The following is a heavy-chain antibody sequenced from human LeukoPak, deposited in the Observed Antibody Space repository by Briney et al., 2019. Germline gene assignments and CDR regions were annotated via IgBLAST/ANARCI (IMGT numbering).Heavy chain of an antibody. CDR1: GFSFSNYI. J-gene: IGHJ4*02. Sequence: GGSLRLSCAAAGFSFSNYIMNWVRQAPGKGLEWGSYISSSSGTIYYADSVKGRFTTSRDNAKNSLYLQMNNLRDEDTAVYYCARGGSSCFDSWGQGTLVTVSS. CDR2: ISSSSGTI. V-gene: IGHV3-48*02. CDR3: ARGGSSCFDS. D-gene: IGHD6-13*01.